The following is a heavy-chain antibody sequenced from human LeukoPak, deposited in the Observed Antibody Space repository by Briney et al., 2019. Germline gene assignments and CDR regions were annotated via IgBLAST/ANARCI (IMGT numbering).Heavy chain of an antibody. D-gene: IGHD3-16*01. J-gene: IGHJ4*02. V-gene: IGHV3-53*01. CDR3: AKERGGHWDSVWELK. CDR2: IYKDGGT. CDR1: GFSVSNNY. Sequence: GGSLRLSCAASGFSVSNNYMSWVRQAPGKGLEWVSVIYKDGGTEHADSVKGRFTISRDNSKNTLYLQMDSLRAEDTAVYYCAKERGGHWDSVWELKWGQGTLVTVSS.